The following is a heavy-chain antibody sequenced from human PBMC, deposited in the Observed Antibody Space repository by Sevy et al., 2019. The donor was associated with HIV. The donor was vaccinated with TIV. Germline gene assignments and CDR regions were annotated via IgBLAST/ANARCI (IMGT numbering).Heavy chain of an antibody. Sequence: GRSLRLSCAASGFTFSSYGMHWVRQAPGKGLEWVALISYDGSNKYYADSVKGRFTISRDNSKNTLYLQMNSLRTEDTAVYYCAKDQGSIDYWGQGTLVTVSS. CDR3: AKDQGSIDY. CDR1: GFTFSSYG. D-gene: IGHD6-6*01. J-gene: IGHJ4*02. V-gene: IGHV3-30*18. CDR2: ISYDGSNK.